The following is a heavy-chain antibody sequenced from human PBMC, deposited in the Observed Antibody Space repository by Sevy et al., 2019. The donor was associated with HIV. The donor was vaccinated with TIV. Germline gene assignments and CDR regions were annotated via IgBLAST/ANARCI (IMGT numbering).Heavy chain of an antibody. CDR1: GFILSSYG. V-gene: IGHV3-33*01. CDR3: ARGRGLISYNFDY. Sequence: GGSLRLSCAASGFILSSYGMHWVRQAPGKGLEWVAVIWYDGSNKYYADSVKGRFTISRDNSKNTLYLQMNSLRAEDTAVYYCARGRGLISYNFDYWGQGSLVTVSS. J-gene: IGHJ4*02. D-gene: IGHD3-16*01. CDR2: IWYDGSNK.